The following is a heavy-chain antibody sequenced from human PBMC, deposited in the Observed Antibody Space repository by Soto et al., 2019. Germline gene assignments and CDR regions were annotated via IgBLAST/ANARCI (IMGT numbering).Heavy chain of an antibody. J-gene: IGHJ6*02. CDR3: ARDDEYSGNGMDV. D-gene: IGHD3-10*01. Sequence: QVQLVESGGGVVQPGRSLRLSCAASEFTFSKYGMHWVRQAPGKGLEWVAVILNDGSNRYHADSVKDLFTITRDNSKNTLYLQMNSLRAEDTAVYYCARDDEYSGNGMDVWGQGTTVTVS. V-gene: IGHV3-33*01. CDR2: ILNDGSNR. CDR1: EFTFSKYG.